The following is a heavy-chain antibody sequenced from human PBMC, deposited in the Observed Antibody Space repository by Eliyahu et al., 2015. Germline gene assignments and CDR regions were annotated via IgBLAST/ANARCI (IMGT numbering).Heavy chain of an antibody. D-gene: IGHD6-13*01. J-gene: IGHJ2*01. CDR2: INSNGDST. CDR1: GFXFSRYA. CDR3: VKAGSTDYWYFDL. V-gene: IGHV3-64D*08. Sequence: EVQLVESGGGLVRPGGSLRLXCSASGFXFSRYAMXWVRQAPGKGLEYVSAINSNGDSTYYADSVKGRFTISRDNSKNSLFLQMTSLRPEDTAVYYCVKAGSTDYWYFDLWGRGTLVTVSS.